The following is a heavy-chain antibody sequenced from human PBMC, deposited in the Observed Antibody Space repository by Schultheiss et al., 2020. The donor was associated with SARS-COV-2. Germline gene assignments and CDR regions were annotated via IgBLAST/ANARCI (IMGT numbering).Heavy chain of an antibody. V-gene: IGHV4-59*01. CDR1: GCSISSYY. CDR2: IYYSGTT. CDR3: ASMNYGSGSNYYYGMDV. D-gene: IGHD3-10*01. Sequence: GSLRLSCTVSGCSISSYYWSWIRQPPGKGLEWIGYIYYSGTTNYNPSLWSRVTISVDTSKNQFSLNLISVTAADTAVYYCASMNYGSGSNYYYGMDVWGQGTSVTVSS. J-gene: IGHJ6*02.